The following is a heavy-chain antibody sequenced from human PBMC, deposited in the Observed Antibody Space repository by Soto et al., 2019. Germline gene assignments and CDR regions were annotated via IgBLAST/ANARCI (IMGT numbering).Heavy chain of an antibody. CDR1: GFTFSSYG. V-gene: IGHV3-33*01. CDR3: ARDHTEYCSGGSCYRFDP. D-gene: IGHD2-15*01. Sequence: QVQLVESGGGVVQPGRSLRLSCAASGFTFSSYGMHWVRQAPGKGLEWVAVIWYDGSNKYYADSVKGRFTISRDNSKNTLSLQMNSLRAEDTAVYYCARDHTEYCSGGSCYRFDPWGQGTLVTVSS. J-gene: IGHJ5*02. CDR2: IWYDGSNK.